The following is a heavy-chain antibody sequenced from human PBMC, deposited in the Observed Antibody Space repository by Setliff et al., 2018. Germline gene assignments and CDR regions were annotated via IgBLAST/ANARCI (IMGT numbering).Heavy chain of an antibody. CDR1: GDSISTYY. D-gene: IGHD6-19*01. Sequence: ASETLSLTCTVSGDSISTYYWSWIRRPAGKGLEWIGRVFVDGSTNYNPSLKSRVTISGDTSKNQFSLKLSSVTAADTAVYYCVRTDYSDGRYSMDVWGKGTTVTVSS. CDR3: VRTDYSDGRYSMDV. J-gene: IGHJ6*03. V-gene: IGHV4-4*07. CDR2: VFVDGST.